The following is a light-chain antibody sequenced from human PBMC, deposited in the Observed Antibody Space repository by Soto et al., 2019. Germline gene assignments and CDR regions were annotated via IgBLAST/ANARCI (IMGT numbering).Light chain of an antibody. J-gene: IGKJ1*01. CDR2: GAS. Sequence: EIVMTQSPATLSVSPGERATLSCRASQSVSRNLAWYQQKPGQDPRLLIYGASTRATGIPARFSGSGSGTEITLTISSLQSEDFAVYYCQQYNNWPGTFGQGTKVDIK. V-gene: IGKV3-15*01. CDR1: QSVSRN. CDR3: QQYNNWPGT.